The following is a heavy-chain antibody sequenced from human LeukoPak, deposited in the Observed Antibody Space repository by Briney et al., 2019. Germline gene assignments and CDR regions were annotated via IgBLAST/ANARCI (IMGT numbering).Heavy chain of an antibody. CDR2: ISYDGSNT. J-gene: IGHJ4*02. V-gene: IGHV3-30*04. D-gene: IGHD6-19*01. CDR3: ARPYSSGLYGDFDF. CDR1: GFAFSSDA. Sequence: GRSLRLSCAASGFAFSSDAMHWVRQAPGKGLEWVAVISYDGSNTYYADSVKGRFTISRDNSKNTLYLQMNSLRAEDTAVYCCARPYSSGLYGDFDFWGQGTLVTVSS.